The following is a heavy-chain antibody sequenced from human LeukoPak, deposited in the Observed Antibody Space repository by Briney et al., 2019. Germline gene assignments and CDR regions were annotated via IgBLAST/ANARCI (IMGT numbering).Heavy chain of an antibody. CDR3: ASPGGYSSSWYDY. D-gene: IGHD6-13*01. Sequence: TGGSLRLSCAASGFIVSSNYMSWVRQAPGKGLEWVSVIYSGGSTYYADSVKGRFTISRDNSKNTLYLQMNSLRAEDTAVYYCASPGGYSSSWYDYWGRGTLVTVSS. CDR1: GFIVSSNY. V-gene: IGHV3-53*01. J-gene: IGHJ4*02. CDR2: IYSGGST.